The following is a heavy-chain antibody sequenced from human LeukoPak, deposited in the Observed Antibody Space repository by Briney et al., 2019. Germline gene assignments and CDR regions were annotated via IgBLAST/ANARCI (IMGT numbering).Heavy chain of an antibody. Sequence: SGGSLRLSCAAPGFTFSDHYMDWVRQAPGKGLEWVARSRNKANSYTTEYAASVKGRFTISRDTSENSLYLQMNSLEPEDTAVYFCARVVSLTGTFHLDYWGQGTLVTVSS. CDR3: ARVVSLTGTFHLDY. D-gene: IGHD1/OR15-1a*01. V-gene: IGHV3-72*01. J-gene: IGHJ4*02. CDR2: SRNKANSYTT. CDR1: GFTFSDHY.